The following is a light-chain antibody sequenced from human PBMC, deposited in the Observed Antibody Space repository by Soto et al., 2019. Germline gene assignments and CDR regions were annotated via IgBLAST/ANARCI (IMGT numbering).Light chain of an antibody. CDR1: QSVAGSY. CDR2: GAS. J-gene: IGKJ1*01. Sequence: EIVLTQSPGTLSLSPGERATRSCRSSQSVAGSYLAWYQQKPGQAPRLLIHGASSRATGIPDRFSGSGSGTDFTLTISRLEPEDFAVYYCQQYGSSPWTFGQGTKVDIK. V-gene: IGKV3-20*01. CDR3: QQYGSSPWT.